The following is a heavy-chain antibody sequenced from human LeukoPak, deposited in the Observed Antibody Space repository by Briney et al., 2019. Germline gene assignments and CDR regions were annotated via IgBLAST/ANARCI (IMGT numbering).Heavy chain of an antibody. CDR1: GYTFISYT. V-gene: IGHV1-18*01. Sequence: ASVKLSCKPSGYTFISYTITWVRQAPGQGLEWMGWISGYRGDTKYAQKVQGRVTIATDTSTGTAYMELRSLTSDDTAVFYCARVGPTFYFDYWGQGTLVTVYS. CDR2: ISGYRGDT. CDR3: ARVGPTFYFDY. J-gene: IGHJ4*02. D-gene: IGHD1-1*01.